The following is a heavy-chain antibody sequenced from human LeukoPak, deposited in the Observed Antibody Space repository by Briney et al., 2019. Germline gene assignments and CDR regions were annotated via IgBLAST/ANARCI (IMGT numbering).Heavy chain of an antibody. CDR3: ARSQNYYGSGDC. CDR2: IYYTGKT. Sequence: SETLSLTCTVSGDSVNNGNYYWSWLRQPPGKALEWIGYIYYTGKTYYNPPLEGRVTILVDTSRNHFSVKLSSVTAADTAVYYCARSQNYYGSGDCWSQGTLVTVSS. V-gene: IGHV4-61*03. J-gene: IGHJ4*02. CDR1: GDSVNNGNYY. D-gene: IGHD3-10*01.